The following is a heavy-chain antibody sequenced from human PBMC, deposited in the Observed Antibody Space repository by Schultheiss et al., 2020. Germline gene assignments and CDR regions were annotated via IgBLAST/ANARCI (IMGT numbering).Heavy chain of an antibody. J-gene: IGHJ4*02. V-gene: IGHV3-66*01. CDR2: IYSGGST. Sequence: GGSLRLSCAASGFTFSNYAMSWVRQAPGKGLEWVSVIYSGGSTYYADSVKGRFTISRDNSKNTLYLQMNSLRAEDTAVYYCARDLGGYGGTELGYWGQGMLVTVSS. D-gene: IGHD5-12*01. CDR3: ARDLGGYGGTELGY. CDR1: GFTFSNYA.